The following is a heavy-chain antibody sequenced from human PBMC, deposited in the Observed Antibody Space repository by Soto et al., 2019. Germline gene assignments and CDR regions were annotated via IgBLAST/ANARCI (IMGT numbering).Heavy chain of an antibody. V-gene: IGHV3-13*01. D-gene: IGHD5-18*01. J-gene: IGHJ4*02. CDR2: IGTAGDT. CDR3: ARGAPGYSYGPYFDY. Sequence: GWSLRLSCAASGFTFSSYDMHWFRQATGKGLEWVSAIGTAGDTYYPGSVRGRFTISRENAKNSLYLQMNSLRAGDTAVYYCARGAPGYSYGPYFDYWGQGTLVTVSS. CDR1: GFTFSSYD.